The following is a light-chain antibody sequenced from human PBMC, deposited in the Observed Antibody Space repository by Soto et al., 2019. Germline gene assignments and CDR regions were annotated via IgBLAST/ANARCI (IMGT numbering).Light chain of an antibody. CDR2: ASS. V-gene: IGKV3-20*01. CDR1: QTSGSNF. CDR3: QLYGISPQ. J-gene: IGKJ5*01. Sequence: EIVLTQSPGTLPLSPGERATLSCKTSQTSGSNFLAWYQHKPGQAPRLLIYASSNRATGIPDRFSGSASGPDFTLTINRLEPEDFAVYYCQLYGISPQFGQGTRLEIK.